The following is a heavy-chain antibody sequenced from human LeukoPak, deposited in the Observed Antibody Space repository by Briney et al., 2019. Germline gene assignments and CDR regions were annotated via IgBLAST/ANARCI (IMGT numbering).Heavy chain of an antibody. V-gene: IGHV3-30*04. D-gene: IGHD2-21*02. CDR3: AREFDGDYWAVAYYYYGMDV. Sequence: GGSLRLSCAASGFTFSSYEMNWVRQAPGKGLEWVAVISYDGSNKYYADSVKGRFTISRDNSKNTLYLQMNSLRAEDTAVYYCAREFDGDYWAVAYYYYGMDVWGKGTTVTVSS. CDR1: GFTFSSYE. CDR2: ISYDGSNK. J-gene: IGHJ6*04.